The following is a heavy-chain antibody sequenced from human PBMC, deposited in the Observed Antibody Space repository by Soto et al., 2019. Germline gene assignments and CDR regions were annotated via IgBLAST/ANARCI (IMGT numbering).Heavy chain of an antibody. D-gene: IGHD3-9*01. CDR2: IYSSGTT. V-gene: IGHV4-59*01. CDR1: GDSISSYF. CDR3: ATERGPGTGYHH. Sequence: PSETLSGTCTVSGDSISSYFWSWIRQPPGKGLEWIGYIYSSGTTNFNPPLKSRVTISLDTSKNQFSLKLTSVTAADTAVYYCATERGPGTGYHHWGQGTLVTVSS. J-gene: IGHJ4*02.